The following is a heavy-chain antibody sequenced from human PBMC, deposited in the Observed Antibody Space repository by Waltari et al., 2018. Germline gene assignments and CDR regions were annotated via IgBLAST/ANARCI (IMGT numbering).Heavy chain of an antibody. CDR1: GYSLGELS. CDR3: ATDPVSGRHRDY. Sequence: QVPLVQSGAEVKKAGASVRVSCEVFGYSLGELSINWVRQAPGKGLEWMGGFDSENGEPVYAQKFQGRVTMTEDTSKDIAYMELSRLRSEDTAVYFCATDPVSGRHRDYWGQGTLVTVSS. J-gene: IGHJ4*02. V-gene: IGHV1-24*01. D-gene: IGHD6-19*01. CDR2: FDSENGEP.